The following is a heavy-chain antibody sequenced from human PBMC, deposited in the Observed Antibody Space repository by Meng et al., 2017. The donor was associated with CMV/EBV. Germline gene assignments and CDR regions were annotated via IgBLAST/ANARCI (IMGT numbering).Heavy chain of an antibody. J-gene: IGHJ5*02. V-gene: IGHV4-39*07. CDR3: ARENYDFWSGYSPHNWFDP. CDR2: IYYSGST. CDR1: GGSISSSSYY. Sequence: SETLSLTCTVSGGSISSSSYYWGWNRQPPGKGLEWIGSIYYSGSTYYNPSLKSRVTISVDTSKNQFSLKLSSVTAADTAVYYCARENYDFWSGYSPHNWFDPWGQGTLVTVSS. D-gene: IGHD3-3*01.